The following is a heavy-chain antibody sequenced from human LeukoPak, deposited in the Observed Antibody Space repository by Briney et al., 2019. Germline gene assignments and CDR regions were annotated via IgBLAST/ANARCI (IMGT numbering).Heavy chain of an antibody. D-gene: IGHD3-22*01. Sequence: GGSLRLSCAASGFTFSSYAMSWVRQAPGKGLEWVPAISGSGGSTYYADSVKGRFTISRDNSKNTLYLQMNSLRAEDTAVYYCAKNPFQDYYDSSGPYFDYWGQGTLVTVSS. J-gene: IGHJ4*02. V-gene: IGHV3-23*01. CDR2: ISGSGGST. CDR1: GFTFSSYA. CDR3: AKNPFQDYYDSSGPYFDY.